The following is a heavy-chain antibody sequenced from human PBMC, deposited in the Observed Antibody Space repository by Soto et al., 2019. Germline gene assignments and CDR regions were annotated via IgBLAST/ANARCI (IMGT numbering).Heavy chain of an antibody. V-gene: IGHV1-18*01. Sequence: ASVKVSCKASGYTFTSYGISWVRQAPGQGLERMGWISAYNGNTNYAQKLQGRVTMTTDTSTSTAYMELRSLRSDDTAVYYCARFRVLMVYARPLDWFAPWGQGTLVTVSS. D-gene: IGHD2-8*01. CDR1: GYTFTSYG. CDR2: ISAYNGNT. J-gene: IGHJ5*02. CDR3: ARFRVLMVYARPLDWFAP.